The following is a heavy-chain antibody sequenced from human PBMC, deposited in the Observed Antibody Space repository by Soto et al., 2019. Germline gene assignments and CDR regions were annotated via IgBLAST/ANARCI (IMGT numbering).Heavy chain of an antibody. CDR2: ITGSSGTI. J-gene: IGHJ5*02. D-gene: IGHD2-8*01. CDR3: ARDNGMAGSFDP. CDR1: GFTFSAYS. Sequence: PGESLKISCAASGFTFSAYSMNWVRQAPGEGLEWVSYITGSSGTIYYADSVKGRFTISRDNAKNSLYLQMKSLRDEDTAVYYCARDNGMAGSFDPWGQGTLVTSPQ. V-gene: IGHV3-48*02.